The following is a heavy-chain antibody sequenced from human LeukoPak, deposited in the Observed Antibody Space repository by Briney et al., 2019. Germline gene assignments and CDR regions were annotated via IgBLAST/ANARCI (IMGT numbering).Heavy chain of an antibody. CDR1: GFTFSSYE. V-gene: IGHV3-48*03. D-gene: IGHD2-15*01. Sequence: GGSLRLSCAASGFTFSSYEMNWVRQAPGKGLEWVSYISSSGSTIYYADSVKGRFTISRDNAKNSLYLQMNGLRAEDTAVYYCAREDVAVDYWGQGTLVTVSS. CDR3: AREDVAVDY. J-gene: IGHJ4*02. CDR2: ISSSGSTI.